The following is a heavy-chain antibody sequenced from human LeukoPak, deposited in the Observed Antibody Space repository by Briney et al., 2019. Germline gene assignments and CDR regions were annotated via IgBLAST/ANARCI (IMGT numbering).Heavy chain of an antibody. D-gene: IGHD2/OR15-2a*01. CDR2: INSDGSGT. J-gene: IGHJ4*02. CDR3: ATDGPYFAGEASD. Sequence: PGGSLRLSCAASGFTFSNYWMHWVRQAPGKGLEWVSRINSDGSGTSYADSVKGRFTISRDNAKSTLYLQMNSLRAEDTAVYYCATDGPYFAGEASDWGQGTLVTVSS. V-gene: IGHV3-74*01. CDR1: GFTFSNYW.